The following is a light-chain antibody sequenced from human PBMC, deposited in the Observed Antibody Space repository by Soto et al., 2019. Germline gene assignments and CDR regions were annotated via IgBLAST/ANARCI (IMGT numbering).Light chain of an antibody. V-gene: IGLV2-8*01. J-gene: IGLJ2*01. CDR2: EVS. Sequence: QSVLTQPPSASGSPGQSVTSSCTGTSSDVGGYNYVSWYQQHPGKAPKLMIYEVSKRPSGVPDRFSGSKSGNTASLTVSGLQAEDEADYYCSSYAGSNNFVVFGGGTKLTVL. CDR3: SSYAGSNNFVV. CDR1: SSDVGGYNY.